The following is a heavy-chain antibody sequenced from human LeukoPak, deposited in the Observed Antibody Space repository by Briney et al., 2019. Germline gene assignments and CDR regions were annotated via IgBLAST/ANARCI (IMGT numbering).Heavy chain of an antibody. CDR1: GFTFSSYG. CDR3: AKVGSNCFDY. J-gene: IGHJ4*02. CDR2: IRYDGSNK. V-gene: IGHV3-30*02. Sequence: PGGSLRLSCAASGFTFSSYGMDWVRQAPGKGLEWVAFIRYDGSNKYYADSVKGRFTISRDNSKNTLYLQMNSLRAEDTAVYYCAKVGSNCFDYWGQGTLVTVSS. D-gene: IGHD6-13*01.